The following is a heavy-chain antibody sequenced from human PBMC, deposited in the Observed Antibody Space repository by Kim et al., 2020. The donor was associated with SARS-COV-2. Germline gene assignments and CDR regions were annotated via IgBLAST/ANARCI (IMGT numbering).Heavy chain of an antibody. V-gene: IGHV1-69*01. J-gene: IGHJ5*02. CDR3: ARGYFDWFKFDP. D-gene: IGHD3-9*01. Sequence: NYAQKFQGRVTITADESTSTAYMELSSLRSEDTAVYYCARGYFDWFKFDPWGQGTLVTVSS.